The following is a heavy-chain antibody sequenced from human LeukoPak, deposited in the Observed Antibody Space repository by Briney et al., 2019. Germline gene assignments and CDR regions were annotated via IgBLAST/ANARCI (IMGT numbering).Heavy chain of an antibody. CDR1: GFTFSSYG. CDR3: ARGGGAGGFDY. D-gene: IGHD1-26*01. J-gene: IGHJ4*02. CDR2: IWYDGSNK. Sequence: GGSLRLSCAASGFTFSSYGVHWVRQAPGKGLEWVAVIWYDGSNKYYADSVKGRFTISRDNSKNTLYLQMNSLRAEDTAVYYCARGGGAGGFDYWGQGTLVTVSS. V-gene: IGHV3-33*01.